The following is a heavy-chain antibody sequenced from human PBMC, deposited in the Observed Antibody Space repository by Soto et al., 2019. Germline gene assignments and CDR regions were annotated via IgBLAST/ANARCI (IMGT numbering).Heavy chain of an antibody. CDR2: IYSGGST. V-gene: IGHV3-53*01. D-gene: IGHD5-18*01. J-gene: IGHJ5*02. CDR3: AKDRSVDTRDWFDP. Sequence: GGSLRLSCAASGFTVSSNYMSWVRQAPGKGLEWVSVIYSGGSTYYADSVKGRFTISRDNSKNTLYLQMNSLRGDDTAVYYCAKDRSVDTRDWFDPWGQGTLVTVSS. CDR1: GFTVSSNY.